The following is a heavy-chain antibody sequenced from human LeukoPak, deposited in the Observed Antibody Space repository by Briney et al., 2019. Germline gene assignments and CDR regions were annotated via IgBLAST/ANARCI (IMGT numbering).Heavy chain of an antibody. J-gene: IGHJ6*02. CDR1: GFSLSTSGMC. Sequence: SGPALVKPTQTLTLTCTFSGFSLSTSGMCVSWIRQPPGKALEWLACIDWDDDKYYSTSLKTRLTISKDTSKNQVVLTMTNMDPVDTATYYCARIRSDYYYYYGMDVWGQGTTVTVSS. V-gene: IGHV2-70*11. CDR2: IDWDDDK. CDR3: ARIRSDYYYYYGMDV.